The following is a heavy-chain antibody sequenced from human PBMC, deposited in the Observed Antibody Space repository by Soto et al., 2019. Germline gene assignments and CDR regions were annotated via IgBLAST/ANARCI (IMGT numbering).Heavy chain of an antibody. CDR1: GFTFSDHY. J-gene: IGHJ4*02. D-gene: IGHD2-2*01. CDR3: ARDRKPSRYGGLDF. CDR2: ISDTTTTI. Sequence: QVQLVQSGGGLVKPGGSLTLSCAASGFTFSDHYMSWLRKAPGKGLEWISYISDTTTTIYYADSVKGRFTISRDNAKNSLHLQMNSLRAEDTAVYYCARDRKPSRYGGLDFWGQGAQVTVSS. V-gene: IGHV3-11*01.